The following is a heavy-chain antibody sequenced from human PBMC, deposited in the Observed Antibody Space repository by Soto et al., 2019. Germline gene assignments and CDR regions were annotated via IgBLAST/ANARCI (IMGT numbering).Heavy chain of an antibody. CDR1: GGSISSSSYY. CDR3: ARSPRGWLEPKEYFQH. Sequence: QLQLQESGPGLVKPSETLSLTCTVSGGSISSSSYYWGWIRQPPGKGLEWIGSIYYSGSTYYNPSLKSRVTISVDTSKNQFSLKLSSVTAADTAVYYCARSPRGWLEPKEYFQHWGQGTLVTVSS. J-gene: IGHJ1*01. V-gene: IGHV4-39*01. D-gene: IGHD3-10*01. CDR2: IYYSGST.